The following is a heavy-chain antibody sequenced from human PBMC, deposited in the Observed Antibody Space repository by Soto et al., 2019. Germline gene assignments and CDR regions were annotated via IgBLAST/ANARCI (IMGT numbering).Heavy chain of an antibody. CDR2: IIPIFGTA. D-gene: IGHD3-3*01. Sequence: GASVKVSCKASGGTFSSYAISWVRQAPGQGLEWMGGIIPIFGTANYAQKFQGRVTITADESTSTAYMELSSLRSEDTAVYYCARHIRFLELFSAFDIWGQGTMVTVSS. CDR3: ARHIRFLELFSAFDI. V-gene: IGHV1-69*13. J-gene: IGHJ3*02. CDR1: GGTFSSYA.